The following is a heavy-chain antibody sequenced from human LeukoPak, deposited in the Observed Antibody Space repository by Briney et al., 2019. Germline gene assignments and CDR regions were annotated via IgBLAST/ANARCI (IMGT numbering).Heavy chain of an antibody. V-gene: IGHV4-39*01. CDR3: ARHRGYDLFDY. D-gene: IGHD5-12*01. CDR1: GGSINSTNYY. J-gene: IGHJ4*02. CDR2: IYYSGST. Sequence: SETLSLTCTVSGGSINSTNYYWGWIRQPPGKGLEWIGSIYYSGSTYYNPSLRSRVTISVDTSKNQFSLKLTSVTAADTAVYYCARHRGYDLFDYWGQGILVTVSS.